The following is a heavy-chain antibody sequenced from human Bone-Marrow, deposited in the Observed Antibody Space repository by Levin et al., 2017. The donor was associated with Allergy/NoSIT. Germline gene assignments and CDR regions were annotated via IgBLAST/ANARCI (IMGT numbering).Heavy chain of an antibody. Sequence: RSGGSLRLSCAASGFTFSTYNMNWVRQAPGKGLEWVSYISSSSNTIYYADSVKGRFTISRDNAKNSLYLQMNSLRDEDTAVYYCARVVITCGGDCYALPVDYWGQGTLVTDSS. CDR1: GFTFSTYN. D-gene: IGHD2-21*02. J-gene: IGHJ4*02. V-gene: IGHV3-48*02. CDR3: ARVVITCGGDCYALPVDY. CDR2: ISSSSNTI.